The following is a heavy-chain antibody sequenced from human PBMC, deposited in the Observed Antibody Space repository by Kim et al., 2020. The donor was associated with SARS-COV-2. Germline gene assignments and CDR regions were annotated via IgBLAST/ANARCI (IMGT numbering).Heavy chain of an antibody. CDR1: GYTFTGYY. D-gene: IGHD3-10*01. CDR3: ARDIGVSHDQDY. J-gene: IGHJ4*02. Sequence: ASVKVSCKASGYTFTGYYIHWVRQAPGQGLEWMARINSNSGDTDYTQKFQGRVTMTRDTSITTAYMELSRLRSDDTAVYYCARDIGVSHDQDYWGQGTLV. CDR2: INSNSGDT. V-gene: IGHV1-2*06.